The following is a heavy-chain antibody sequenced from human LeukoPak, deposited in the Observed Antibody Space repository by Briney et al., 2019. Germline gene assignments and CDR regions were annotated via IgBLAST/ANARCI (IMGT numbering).Heavy chain of an antibody. CDR1: GYTFTSYD. CDR2: MNPNSGNT. V-gene: IGHV1-8*01. CDR3: ARGVLWFGELLPQFDP. J-gene: IGHJ5*02. Sequence: GASVKVSCKASGYTFTSYDINWVRQATGQGLEWMGWMNPNSGNTGYAQKFQGRVTMTRNTSISTAYMELSSLRSEDTAVYYCARGVLWFGELLPQFDPWAREPWSPSPQ. D-gene: IGHD3-10*01.